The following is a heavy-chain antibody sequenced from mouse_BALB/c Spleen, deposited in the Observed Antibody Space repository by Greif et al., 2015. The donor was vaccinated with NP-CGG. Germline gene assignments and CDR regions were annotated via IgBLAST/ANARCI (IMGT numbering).Heavy chain of an antibody. CDR2: IRNKANGYTT. CDR1: GFTFTDYY. CDR3: ARDIRGGARATPFDY. V-gene: IGHV7-3*02. D-gene: IGHD3-1*01. J-gene: IGHJ2*01. Sequence: EVQVVESGGGLVQPGGSLRLSCATSGFTFTDYYMSWVRQPPGKALEWLGFIRNKANGYTTEYSASVKGRFTISRDNSQSILYLQMNPLRAEDSATYYCARDIRGGARATPFDYWGQGTTLTVSS.